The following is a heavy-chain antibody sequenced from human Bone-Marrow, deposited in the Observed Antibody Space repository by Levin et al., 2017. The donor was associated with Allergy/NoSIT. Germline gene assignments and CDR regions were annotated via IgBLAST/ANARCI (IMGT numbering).Heavy chain of an antibody. CDR3: TRGYCSSTSCYYYYYYYMDV. CDR2: IRSKAYGGTT. CDR1: GFTFGDYA. V-gene: IGHV3-49*03. Sequence: GGSLRLSCTASGFTFGDYAMSWFRQAPGKGLEWVGFIRSKAYGGTTEYAASVKGRFTISRDDSKSIAYLQMNSLKTEDTAVYYCTRGYCSSTSCYYYYYYYMDVWGKGTTVTVSS. J-gene: IGHJ6*03. D-gene: IGHD2-2*01.